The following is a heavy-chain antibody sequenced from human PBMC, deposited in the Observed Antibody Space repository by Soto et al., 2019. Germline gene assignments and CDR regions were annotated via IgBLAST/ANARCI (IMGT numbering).Heavy chain of an antibody. CDR3: ARGSGSSPLVGHWFDP. D-gene: IGHD1-26*01. V-gene: IGHV4-31*03. CDR2: IYYSGST. Sequence: SETLSLTCTVSGGSISSGGYYWSWIRQHPGKGLEWIGYIYYSGSTYYNPSLKSRVTISVDTSKNQFSLKLSSVTAADTDVYYCARGSGSSPLVGHWFDPWGQGTLVTVSS. J-gene: IGHJ5*02. CDR1: GGSISSGGYY.